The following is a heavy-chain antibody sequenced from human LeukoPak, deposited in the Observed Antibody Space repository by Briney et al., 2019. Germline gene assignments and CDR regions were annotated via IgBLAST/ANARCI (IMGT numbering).Heavy chain of an antibody. CDR3: ARSDTIGYTPREGDYWYFDL. D-gene: IGHD3-16*02. V-gene: IGHV3-21*01. J-gene: IGHJ2*01. CDR2: ISSGSSYI. CDR1: GFTFSDYA. Sequence: GGSLRLSCAASGFTFSDYAMHWVRQAPGKGLEWVSSISSGSSYIYYAGSVKGRFTISRDNAKNSLYLQMNSLRAEDTAVYDCARSDTIGYTPREGDYWYFDLWGRGTLVTVS.